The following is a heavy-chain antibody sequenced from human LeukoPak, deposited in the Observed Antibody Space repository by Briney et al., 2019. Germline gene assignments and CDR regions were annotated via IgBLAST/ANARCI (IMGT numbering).Heavy chain of an antibody. D-gene: IGHD6-13*01. Sequence: PGGSLRLSCAASGFTFSSYGMHWVRQAPGKGLEWVAVIWNDGSNKYYADSVKGRFTISRDNSKNTLYLQMNSLRAEDTAVYYCAREDASSSWYHFDYWGQGTLVTVSS. J-gene: IGHJ4*02. CDR1: GFTFSSYG. CDR3: AREDASSSWYHFDY. CDR2: IWNDGSNK. V-gene: IGHV3-33*01.